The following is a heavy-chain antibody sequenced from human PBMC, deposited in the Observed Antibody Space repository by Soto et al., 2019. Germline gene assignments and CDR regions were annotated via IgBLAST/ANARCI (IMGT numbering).Heavy chain of an antibody. CDR1: GGSISTYY. D-gene: IGHD3-3*01. V-gene: IGHV4-59*03. CDR2: IYYGGVT. CDR3: ARYEFWSGYWSX. J-gene: IGHJ4*02. Sequence: SETLSLTCAVSGGSISTYYWSWVRQPPGKGLEWIGFIYYGGVTNYNPSLKSRVTMSVDSSKNQFSLKLTSVTAADTAVYYCARYEFWSGYWSXWGPGTLVTVSS.